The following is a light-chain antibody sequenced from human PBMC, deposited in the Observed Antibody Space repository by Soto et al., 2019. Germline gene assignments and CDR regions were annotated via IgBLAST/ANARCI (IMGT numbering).Light chain of an antibody. CDR2: GAS. CDR1: QSVSSNN. CDR3: QQYDNSIT. Sequence: EIVLTQSPGTLSLSPGETATLSCRASQSVSSNNLAWYHQKPGQTHRLLIYGASSRATGIPDRFSGSGSGTDFTLTISRLEPEDFAVYYCQQYDNSITFGQGTRLEIE. J-gene: IGKJ5*01. V-gene: IGKV3-20*01.